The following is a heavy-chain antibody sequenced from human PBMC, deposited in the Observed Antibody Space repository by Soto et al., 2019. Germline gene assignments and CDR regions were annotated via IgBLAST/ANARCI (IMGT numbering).Heavy chain of an antibody. CDR3: AKRAWGYFYFDY. CDR1: GFTFSSYA. D-gene: IGHD1-26*01. V-gene: IGHV3-23*01. Sequence: GXSLRLSCAASGFTFSSYAMSWFRQAPGKGLEWVSVISGSGGSTYYADSVKGRFTISRDNSKNTLYLQMNSLRAEDTAVYYCAKRAWGYFYFDYWGQGTLVTVSS. J-gene: IGHJ4*02. CDR2: ISGSGGST.